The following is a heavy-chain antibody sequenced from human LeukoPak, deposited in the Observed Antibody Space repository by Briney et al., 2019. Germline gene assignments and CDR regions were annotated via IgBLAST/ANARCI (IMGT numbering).Heavy chain of an antibody. CDR1: GYTFTGYY. CDR2: INPNSGGT. CDR3: ARGLNSGYYYYGMDV. V-gene: IGHV1-2*02. D-gene: IGHD4-23*01. J-gene: IGHJ6*02. Sequence: GASVKVSCKASGYTFTGYYMHWVRQAPGQGLEWMGWINPNSGGTNYAQKFQGRVTMTRDTSISTAYMELSRLRSDDTAEYYCARGLNSGYYYYGMDVWGQGTTVTVSS.